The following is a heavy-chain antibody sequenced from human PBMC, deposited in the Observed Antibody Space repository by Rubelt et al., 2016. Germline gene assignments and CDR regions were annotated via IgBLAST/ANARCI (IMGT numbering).Heavy chain of an antibody. D-gene: IGHD4-11*01. CDR3: AKVWTATIGRYYGMDV. CDR1: GFTFSSYW. CDR2: IDSDGSST. V-gene: IGHV3-74*02. Sequence: EVQLLESGGGLVQPGGSLRLSCAASGFTFSSYWMHWVRQAPGKGLVWVSRIDSDGSSTSYAASVKGRFTISRDNAKNTRYLQMNRLRAEDTAVYYCAKVWTATIGRYYGMDVWGQGTTVIVSS. J-gene: IGHJ6*02.